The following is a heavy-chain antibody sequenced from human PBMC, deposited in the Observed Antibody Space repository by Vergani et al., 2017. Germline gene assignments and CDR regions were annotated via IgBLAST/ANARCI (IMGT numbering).Heavy chain of an antibody. J-gene: IGHJ3*01. Sequence: EVQLVQSGAEVKKPGESLKISCKCSGYSFTSYWIGWVRQMPGKGLEWMGIIYPGDSEVKSNPTFRGQVIFSVDTSVNTAYLQGRSLQASDTATYFCASGGHGSENGGALQLWGQGTNITVSS. CDR2: IYPGDSEV. V-gene: IGHV5-51*01. CDR3: ASGGHGSENGGALQL. CDR1: GYSFTSYW. D-gene: IGHD3-10*01.